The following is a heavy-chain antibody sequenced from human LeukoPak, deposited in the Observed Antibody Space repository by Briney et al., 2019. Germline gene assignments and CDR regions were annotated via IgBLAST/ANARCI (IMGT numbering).Heavy chain of an antibody. CDR2: ISYDGSNK. Sequence: QPGGSLRLSCAASGFTFSSYAMHWVRQAPGKGLEWVAVISYDGSNKYYADSVKGRFTISRDNSKNTLYLQMNSLRAEDTAVYYCARDDYGDYVLYAFDIWGQGTMVTVSS. CDR1: GFTFSSYA. D-gene: IGHD4-17*01. V-gene: IGHV3-30*04. CDR3: ARDDYGDYVLYAFDI. J-gene: IGHJ3*02.